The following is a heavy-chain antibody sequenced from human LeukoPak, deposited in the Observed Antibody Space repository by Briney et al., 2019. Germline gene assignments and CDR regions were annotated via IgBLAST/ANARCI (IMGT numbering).Heavy chain of an antibody. CDR2: VNRDGSET. J-gene: IGHJ6*02. V-gene: IGHV3-7*03. CDR1: GFTFSSYW. CDR3: ARNNGMDV. Sequence: PGGSPRLSCAASGFTFSSYWMSWVRQAPGRGPEWVANVNRDGSETYYLDSAKGRFTISKDNAKNSLYLQMNSLRAEDTALYHCARNNGMDVWGQGTTVIVSS.